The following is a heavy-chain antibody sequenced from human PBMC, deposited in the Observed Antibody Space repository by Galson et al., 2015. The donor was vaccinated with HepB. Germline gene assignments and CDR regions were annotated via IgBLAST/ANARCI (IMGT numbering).Heavy chain of an antibody. CDR3: ASSPPPSVVVVIRYGMDV. CDR1: GFTFSSYW. D-gene: IGHD3-22*01. J-gene: IGHJ6*02. Sequence: SLRLSCAASGFTFSSYWMHWVRQAPGKGLVWVSRINSDGSSTSYADSVKGRFTISRDNAKNTLYLQMNSLRAEDTAVYYCASSPPPSVVVVIRYGMDVWGQGTTVTVSS. V-gene: IGHV3-74*01. CDR2: INSDGSST.